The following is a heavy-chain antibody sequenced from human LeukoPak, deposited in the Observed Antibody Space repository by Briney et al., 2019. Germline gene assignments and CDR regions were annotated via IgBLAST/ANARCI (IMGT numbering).Heavy chain of an antibody. CDR2: INHSGST. V-gene: IGHV4-34*01. CDR3: ARGDYDILTGLPY. D-gene: IGHD3-9*01. Sequence: SENLSLTCAVYGGSFSGYYWSWIRQPPGKGLEWIGEINHSGSTNYNPSLKSRATISVDTSKNQFSLKLSSVTAADTAVYYCARGDYDILTGLPYWGQGTLVTVSS. CDR1: GGSFSGYY. J-gene: IGHJ4*02.